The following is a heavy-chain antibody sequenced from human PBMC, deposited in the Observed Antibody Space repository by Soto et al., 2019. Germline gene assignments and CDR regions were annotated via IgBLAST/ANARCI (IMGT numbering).Heavy chain of an antibody. Sequence: GGSLRLYCASSGFNFSSYEMNWVRQAPGQGLEWVSYISSSGSTIYYADSVKGRFTISRDNAKNSLYLQMNSLRAEGTAVYYCARDHKGRYSYYGMDVWGQGTTVTVSS. V-gene: IGHV3-48*03. D-gene: IGHD2-21*01. CDR1: GFNFSSYE. CDR3: ARDHKGRYSYYGMDV. J-gene: IGHJ6*02. CDR2: ISSSGSTI.